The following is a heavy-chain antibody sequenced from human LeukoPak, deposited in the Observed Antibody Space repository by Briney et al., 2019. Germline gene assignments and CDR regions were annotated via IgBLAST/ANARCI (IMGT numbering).Heavy chain of an antibody. CDR2: IRGSGGST. D-gene: IGHD3-22*01. CDR1: GFTFSSYA. Sequence: PGGSLRLSCAASGFTFSSYAMSWVRQAPGKGLEWVSAIRGSGGSTYYADSVKGRFTISRDNSKDTLYLQMNSLRAEDTAVYYCAKVPGGYYYGYWGQGTLVTVSS. CDR3: AKVPGGYYYGY. J-gene: IGHJ4*02. V-gene: IGHV3-23*01.